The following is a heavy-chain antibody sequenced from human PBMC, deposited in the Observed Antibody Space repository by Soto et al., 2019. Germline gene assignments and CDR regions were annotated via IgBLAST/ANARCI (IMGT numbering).Heavy chain of an antibody. CDR2: ISYDGSNK. CDR3: AKDIGIQLWLIYYGMDV. Sequence: QVQLVESGGGVVQPGRSLTLSCAASEFTFSSYGMHWVRQAPGKGLEWVAVISYDGSNKFYADSVKGRFTISRDNSKNTLYLQMNSLRAEDTAVYYCAKDIGIQLWLIYYGMDVWGQGTTVTVSS. CDR1: EFTFSSYG. V-gene: IGHV3-30*18. J-gene: IGHJ6*02. D-gene: IGHD5-18*01.